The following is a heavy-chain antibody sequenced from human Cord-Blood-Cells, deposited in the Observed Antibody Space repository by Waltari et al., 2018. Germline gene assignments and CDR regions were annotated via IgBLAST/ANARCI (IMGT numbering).Heavy chain of an antibody. CDR2: IYTSGST. D-gene: IGHD3-10*01. J-gene: IGHJ5*02. CDR1: GGSISSYS. CDR3: ARGITMARGVTGWFDP. V-gene: IGHV4-4*07. Sequence: QVQLQESGPGLVKPSETLSLPCTVSGGSISSYSWSWIRQPAGKGLEWIGRIYTSGSTNYNPSLKSRVTMSVDTSKNQFSLKLSSVTAADTAVYYCARGITMARGVTGWFDPWGQGTLVTVSS.